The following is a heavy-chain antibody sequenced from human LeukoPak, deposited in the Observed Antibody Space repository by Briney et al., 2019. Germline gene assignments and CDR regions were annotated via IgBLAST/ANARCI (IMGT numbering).Heavy chain of an antibody. D-gene: IGHD3-10*01. V-gene: IGHV3-30-3*01. J-gene: IGHJ4*02. CDR2: ISYDGSSK. CDR3: ARYYYYGSGSLDY. Sequence: PGGSLRLSCAASGFTFSTYAMHWVHQAPGKGLEWVAVISYDGSSKYYADSVKGRFTISRDNSKNTLYLQMNSLRAEDTAVYYCARYYYYGSGSLDYWGQGTLVTVSS. CDR1: GFTFSTYA.